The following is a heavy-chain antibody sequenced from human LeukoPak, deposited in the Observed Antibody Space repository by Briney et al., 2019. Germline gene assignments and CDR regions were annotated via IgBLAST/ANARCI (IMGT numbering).Heavy chain of an antibody. CDR3: ARGGATFDY. Sequence: ASVKVSCKASGYTFTSYDIHWVGQATGQGVEGVGWMNPNSCNTGYAQKFQGRVTITRNSSLNTAYIELSRLESEGTDGYYLARGGATFDYWGQGTLVTVSS. J-gene: IGHJ4*02. D-gene: IGHD5-12*01. V-gene: IGHV1-8*03. CDR2: MNPNSCNT. CDR1: GYTFTSYD.